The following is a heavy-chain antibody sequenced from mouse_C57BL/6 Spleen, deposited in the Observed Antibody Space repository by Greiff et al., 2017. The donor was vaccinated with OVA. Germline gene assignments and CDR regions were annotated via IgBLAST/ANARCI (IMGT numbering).Heavy chain of an antibody. D-gene: IGHD4-1*01. V-gene: IGHV3-6*01. CDR3: ARAELGRAMDY. CDR2: ISYDGSN. J-gene: IGHJ4*01. CDR1: GYSITSGYY. Sequence: EVHLVESGPGLVKPSQSLSLTCSVTGYSITSGYYWNWIRQFPGNKLEWMGYISYDGSNNYNPSLKNRISITRDTSKNQFFLKLNSVTTEDTATYYCARAELGRAMDYGGQGTSVTVSS.